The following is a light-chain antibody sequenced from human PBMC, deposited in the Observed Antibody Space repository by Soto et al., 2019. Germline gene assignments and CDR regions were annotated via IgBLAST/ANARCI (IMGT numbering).Light chain of an antibody. J-gene: IGKJ1*01. Sequence: DIQMTQSPSTLSASVGDRVTITCRASQSISSWLAWYQQKPGKAPKLLIYDASSLESGVPSRFSGSGSGTEFTLTISSPQPDDFATYYCQQYNSQWTFGQGTKVEI. CDR2: DAS. V-gene: IGKV1-5*01. CDR1: QSISSW. CDR3: QQYNSQWT.